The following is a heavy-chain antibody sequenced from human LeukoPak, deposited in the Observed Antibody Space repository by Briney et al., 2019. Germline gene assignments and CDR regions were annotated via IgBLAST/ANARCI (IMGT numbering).Heavy chain of an antibody. J-gene: IGHJ4*02. CDR3: AGGSSSWPYYFDY. CDR1: GGSISSSSYC. V-gene: IGHV4-39*01. CDR2: ICYSGST. Sequence: SETLSLTCTVSGGSISSSSYCWGWIRQPPGKGLEWIGSICYSGSTLYNPSLKSRVTLSVDTSKNQFSLKLSSVTAADTAVYYCAGGSSSWPYYFDYWGQGTLVTVSS. D-gene: IGHD6-13*01.